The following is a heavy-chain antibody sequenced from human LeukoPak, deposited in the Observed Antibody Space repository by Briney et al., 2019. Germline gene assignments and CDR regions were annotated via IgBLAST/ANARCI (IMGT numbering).Heavy chain of an antibody. V-gene: IGHV1-46*01. D-gene: IGHD6-19*01. CDR3: ARAQYNSGWYGY. CDR1: GYTFTSYG. CDR2: INPSGGST. Sequence: SVKVSCKASGYTFTSYGVSWVRQAPGQGLEWMGIINPSGGSTSYAQKFQGRVTMTRDTSTTTVYMELSSLRSEDTAVYYCARAQYNSGWYGYWGQGTLVTVSS. J-gene: IGHJ4*02.